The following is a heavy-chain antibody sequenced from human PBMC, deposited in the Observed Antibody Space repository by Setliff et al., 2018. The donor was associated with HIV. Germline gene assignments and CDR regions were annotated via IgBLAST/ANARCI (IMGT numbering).Heavy chain of an antibody. CDR2: IYYSGTT. Sequence: PSETLSLTCTVSGGSISSYYWSWIRQPPGKGLEWIGNIYYSGTTNYNPSLESRATISIDTSKSQFSLKLTSVTTADTAMYYCAGRGGYNDWYFDYWGQGALVTVSS. D-gene: IGHD5-12*01. J-gene: IGHJ4*02. V-gene: IGHV4-59*01. CDR1: GGSISSYY. CDR3: AGRGGYNDWYFDY.